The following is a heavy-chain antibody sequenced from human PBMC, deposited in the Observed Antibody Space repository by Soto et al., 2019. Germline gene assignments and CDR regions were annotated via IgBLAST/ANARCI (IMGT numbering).Heavy chain of an antibody. V-gene: IGHV4-31*03. J-gene: IGHJ4*02. CDR3: VRVLASGYSSSWYLDY. Sequence: SETLSLTCTVSGGSINSGDYYWSWIRQHPGKGLEWIGHIYFTGNTFYIPSLKSRFSISLDTPKNQFSLNLSSVTAADTAIYYCVRVLASGYSSSWYLDYWGQGTLIT. D-gene: IGHD6-13*01. CDR1: GGSINSGDYY. CDR2: IYFTGNT.